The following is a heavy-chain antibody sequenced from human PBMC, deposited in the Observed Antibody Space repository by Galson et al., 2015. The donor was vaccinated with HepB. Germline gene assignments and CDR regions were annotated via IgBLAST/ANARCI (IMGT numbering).Heavy chain of an antibody. CDR3: ARGRRQLERRLISYYFDY. CDR1: GFTFSSYA. V-gene: IGHV3-30-3*01. J-gene: IGHJ4*02. D-gene: IGHD1-1*01. CDR2: ISYDGSNK. Sequence: SLRLSCAASGFTFSSYAMHWVRQAPGKGLEWVAVISYDGSNKYYADSVKGRFTISRDNSKNTLYLQMNSLRAEDTAVYYCARGRRQLERRLISYYFDYWGQGTLVTVSS.